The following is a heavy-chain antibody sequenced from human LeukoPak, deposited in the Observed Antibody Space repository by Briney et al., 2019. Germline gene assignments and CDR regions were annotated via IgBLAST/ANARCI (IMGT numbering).Heavy chain of an antibody. CDR2: MSSGGGYT. Sequence: GGSLRLSCAASGCTFSSYARNWVRQAPGKGLEWVSGMSSGGGYTYYADPVKGRFTISRDNSQNTLYLQMNSLRVEDTALYYCAKLATRRKVASYIDSWGQGTPVTVSS. V-gene: IGHV3-23*01. D-gene: IGHD1-26*01. CDR1: GCTFSSYA. J-gene: IGHJ4*02. CDR3: AKLATRRKVASYIDS.